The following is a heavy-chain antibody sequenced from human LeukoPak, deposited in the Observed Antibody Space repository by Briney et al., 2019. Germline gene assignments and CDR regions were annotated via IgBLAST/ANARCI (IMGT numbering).Heavy chain of an antibody. CDR1: GFTFSRSA. V-gene: IGHV1-58*01. J-gene: IGHJ5*02. D-gene: IGHD4-11*01. Sequence: ASVKVSCKASGFTFSRSAVQWVRQARGQRFEWIGWIGVGSGNTSYAERFQERVTITRDMSTSTAYMELSSLRSEDTAVYYCAADHDYSLSYDSYGPLDAWGQGTLVTVSS. CDR3: AADHDYSLSYDSYGPLDA. CDR2: IGVGSGNT.